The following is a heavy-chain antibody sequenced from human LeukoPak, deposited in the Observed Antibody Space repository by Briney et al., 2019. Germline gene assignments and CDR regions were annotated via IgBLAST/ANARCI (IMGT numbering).Heavy chain of an antibody. J-gene: IGHJ5*02. Sequence: SQTLSLTCTVSGGSISSGGYYWSWIRQHPGKGLEWIGYIYYSGSTYYNPSLKSRVTLSVDTSKNQFSLKLSSVTAADTAVYYCARSFSGSYYNVGLDWFDPWGQGTLVTVSS. CDR3: ARSFSGSYYNVGLDWFDP. D-gene: IGHD3-10*01. CDR1: GGSISSGGYY. CDR2: IYYSGST. V-gene: IGHV4-31*03.